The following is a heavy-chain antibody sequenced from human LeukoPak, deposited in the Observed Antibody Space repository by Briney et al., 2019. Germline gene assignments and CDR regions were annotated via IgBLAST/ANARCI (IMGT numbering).Heavy chain of an antibody. J-gene: IGHJ4*02. D-gene: IGHD6-13*01. CDR3: ARGAQLTDY. V-gene: IGHV3-64*01. Sequence: VGSLRLTCPASGFTFYTYGMHWVRQATGKGLEYVSGIGPDGGTTYYAKSVKGRFTISRDNSKNMVYLQMGSLTADDMAVYYCARGAQLTDYWGQGTLVTVSS. CDR2: IGPDGGTT. CDR1: GFTFYTYG.